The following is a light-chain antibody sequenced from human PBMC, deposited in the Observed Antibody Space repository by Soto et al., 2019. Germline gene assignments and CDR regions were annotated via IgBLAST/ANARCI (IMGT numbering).Light chain of an antibody. CDR2: DAS. CDR1: QSISSY. CDR3: QQRSDWPPIT. J-gene: IGKJ5*01. Sequence: EIVLTHSPDTLSFSPGDIATLSCSASQSISSYLAWYQQKPGQSPRLLIYDASNRATGIPARFSGSGSGTDFTLTISSLEPEDFAVYYCQQRSDWPPITFGQGTRLEIK. V-gene: IGKV3-11*01.